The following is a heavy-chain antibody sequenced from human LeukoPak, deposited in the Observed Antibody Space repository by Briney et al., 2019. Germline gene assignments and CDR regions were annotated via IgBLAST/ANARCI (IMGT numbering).Heavy chain of an antibody. CDR1: GYTFTGYY. V-gene: IGHV1-2*06. D-gene: IGHD1-26*01. J-gene: IGHJ4*02. CDR3: ARSGSGSYYY. Sequence: ASVKVSCKASGYTFTGYYMHWVRQAPGQGLEWMGRINPNSGGTNYAQKFQGRVTMTRDTSISKASMELSRMRSDDTAVYYCARSGSGSYYYWGQGTLVTVYS. CDR2: INPNSGGT.